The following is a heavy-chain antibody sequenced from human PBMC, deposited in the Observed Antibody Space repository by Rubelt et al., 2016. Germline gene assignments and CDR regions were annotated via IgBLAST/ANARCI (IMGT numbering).Heavy chain of an antibody. CDR1: GGSISSYY. V-gene: IGHV4-59*12. CDR3: ARLRYFDWGAGYYFDY. D-gene: IGHD3-9*01. Sequence: QVQLQESGPGLVKPSETLSLTCTVSGGSISSYYWSWIRQPPGKGLEWIGYIYYSGSTNYNPSRKSRVTHSVDTSKNRFSRKVSVVTAADTAVYYCARLRYFDWGAGYYFDYWGQGTLVTVSS. J-gene: IGHJ4*02. CDR2: IYYSGST.